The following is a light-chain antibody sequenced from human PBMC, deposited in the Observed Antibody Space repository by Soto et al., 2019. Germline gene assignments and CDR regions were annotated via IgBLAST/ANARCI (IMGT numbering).Light chain of an antibody. J-gene: IGKJ3*01. V-gene: IGKV3-11*01. Sequence: EIVLTQSPATLSLSPGERATLSCRASQSVIRYLAWYQQKPGQAPRLLIYDASNRATGIPARFSGSGSGTYFTLTISSLEPEDFSVYYCQQRSNWPPSVTFGPGTKVDIK. CDR3: QQRSNWPPSVT. CDR1: QSVIRY. CDR2: DAS.